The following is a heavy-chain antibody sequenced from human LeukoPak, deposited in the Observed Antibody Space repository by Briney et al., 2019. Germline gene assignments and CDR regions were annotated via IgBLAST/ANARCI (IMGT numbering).Heavy chain of an antibody. CDR1: GFTFSTNV. CDR2: ISSNGDNT. Sequence: HPGGSLRLSCSVSGFTFSTNVMHWVRQAPGKGLEYVSAISSNGDNTYYADSVKGRFTISRDNSKNTLYLQMSSLRADDTAVYYCVRGTGYWGQGTLVIVSS. J-gene: IGHJ4*02. CDR3: VRGTGY. V-gene: IGHV3-64D*06.